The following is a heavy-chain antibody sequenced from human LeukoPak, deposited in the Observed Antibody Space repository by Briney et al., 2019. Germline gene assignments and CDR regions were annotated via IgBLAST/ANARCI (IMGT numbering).Heavy chain of an antibody. CDR2: INPDGSNM. J-gene: IGHJ4*02. V-gene: IGHV3-7*01. CDR1: GFSFSSYW. CDR3: VSGFLQWLY. D-gene: IGHD3-3*01. Sequence: GGSLRLSCAASGFSFSSYWMSWVRQAPGKGLEWVANINPDGSNMLYVDSVKGRFTITRDNAKNSLYLQMNNLRAEDTAVYFCVSGFLQWLYWGQGTLVTVSS.